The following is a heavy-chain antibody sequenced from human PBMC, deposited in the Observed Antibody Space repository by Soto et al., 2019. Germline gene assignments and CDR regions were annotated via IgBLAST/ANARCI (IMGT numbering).Heavy chain of an antibody. Sequence: QVQLQESGPGLVKPSGTLSLTCAVSTGSISSGNWWSWIRQPPGKGLEWIGEINHSGSTNYNPSLKSGVTMSVDKSRGHFSLRLSSVTAADTAVYFCARDREAGSFSGFDYWGQGALVTVSS. V-gene: IGHV4-4*02. J-gene: IGHJ4*02. CDR1: TGSISSGNW. CDR3: ARDREAGSFSGFDY. CDR2: INHSGST. D-gene: IGHD1-26*01.